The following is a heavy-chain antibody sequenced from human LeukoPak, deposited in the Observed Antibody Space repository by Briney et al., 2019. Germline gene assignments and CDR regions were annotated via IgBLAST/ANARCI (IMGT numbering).Heavy chain of an antibody. Sequence: PGGSLRLSCAASGFTFSSYSMNWVRQAPGKGLEWVSYISSSSSYIYYADSVKGRFTISRDNAKNSLYLQMNSLRAEDTAVYYCARAMTTVTTYYYWGQGTLVTVSS. CDR3: ARAMTTVTTYYY. J-gene: IGHJ4*02. D-gene: IGHD4-17*01. CDR1: GFTFSSYS. V-gene: IGHV3-21*01. CDR2: ISSSSSYI.